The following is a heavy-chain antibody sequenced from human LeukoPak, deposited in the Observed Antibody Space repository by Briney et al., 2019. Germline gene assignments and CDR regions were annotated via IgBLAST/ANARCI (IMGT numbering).Heavy chain of an antibody. V-gene: IGHV4-39*01. CDR1: GGSISSSGYY. D-gene: IGHD3-10*01. CDR3: ARQMVRGVLTDSFDI. Sequence: XPSETLSLTCLVSGGSISSSGYYWGWIRQPPGKGLEWIMSMGYGGSTYYNPSLQSRVTMSVDTSKNQFSLRLTSVTAADTAVYYCARQMVRGVLTDSFDIWGQGTMVTVSS. J-gene: IGHJ3*02. CDR2: MGYGGST.